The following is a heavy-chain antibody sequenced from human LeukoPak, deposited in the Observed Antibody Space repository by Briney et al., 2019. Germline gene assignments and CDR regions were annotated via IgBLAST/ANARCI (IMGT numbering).Heavy chain of an antibody. CDR1: GDSINAYY. V-gene: IGHV4-59*08. J-gene: IGHJ5*02. D-gene: IGHD6-13*01. CDR3: ARRRAEGGSNGHYNWFDP. CDR2: IYFSGTT. Sequence: SETLSLTCTVSGDSINAYYWGWIRQPPGKGLEWIGYIYFSGTTKYNPSLESRVTISVDTSKNQFSLKLGSVTAADTAVYYCARRRAEGGSNGHYNWFDPWGQGILVTVSS.